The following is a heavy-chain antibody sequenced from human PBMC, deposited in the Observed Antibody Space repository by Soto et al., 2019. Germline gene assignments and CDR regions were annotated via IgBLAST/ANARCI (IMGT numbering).Heavy chain of an antibody. V-gene: IGHV3-48*03. CDR1: GFTFGAFE. D-gene: IGHD3-22*01. J-gene: IGHJ2*01. Sequence: DVQLVESGGGLVQPGGSLRLSCAASGFTFGAFEMNWVRQAPGKGPEWISNIRNSGDTTYYADSVKGPFSISRDNANTSLFLQMNSLKPALRALDACASHRCRDRPTYIQLRGRG. CDR3: ASHRCRDRPTYIQL. CDR2: IRNSGDTT.